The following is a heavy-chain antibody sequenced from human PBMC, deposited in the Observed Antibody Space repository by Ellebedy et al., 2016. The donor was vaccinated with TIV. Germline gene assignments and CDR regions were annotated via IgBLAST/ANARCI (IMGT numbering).Heavy chain of an antibody. Sequence: PGGSLRLSCAASGFIFNRYGIQWVRQAPGKGLEWIAVIASAGGATVYADFVRGRFTLSRDNSRNTVYLQMNSLSPDDTAVYYCTREARWGNWYFDLWGRGTLVAVST. CDR2: IASAGGAT. CDR1: GFIFNRYG. CDR3: TREARWGNWYFDL. J-gene: IGHJ2*01. D-gene: IGHD4-23*01. V-gene: IGHV3-30*03.